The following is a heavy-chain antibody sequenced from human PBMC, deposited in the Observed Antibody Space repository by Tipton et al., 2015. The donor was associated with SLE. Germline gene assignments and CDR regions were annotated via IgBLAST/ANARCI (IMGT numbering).Heavy chain of an antibody. D-gene: IGHD6-19*01. J-gene: IGHJ4*01. CDR3: GVRSGWSTSPFDY. V-gene: IGHV3-23*01. CDR1: GFTFSSYD. Sequence: SLRLSCAASGFTFSSYDMSWVRQAPGKGLEWVSGISGSGGSKYDADAVKGRLTITRDNSKKTLYLQMNSLRAEHTTIYYSGVRSGWSTSPFDYWGHGTLVPVSS. CDR2: ISGSGGSK.